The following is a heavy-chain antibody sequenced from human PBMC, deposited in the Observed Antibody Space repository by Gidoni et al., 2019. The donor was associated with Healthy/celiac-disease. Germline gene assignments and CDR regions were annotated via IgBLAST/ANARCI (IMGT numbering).Heavy chain of an antibody. CDR3: AKPLSSSSAPNYYYYGMDV. D-gene: IGHD6-13*01. CDR2: ISYDGSNK. J-gene: IGHJ6*02. V-gene: IGHV3-30*18. Sequence: QVQLVESGGGVVQPGRSLRLSCAASGFPFSSYGMNWVRQAPGKGLEWVAVISYDGSNKYYADSVKGRFTISRDNSKNTLYLQMNSLRAEDTAVYYCAKPLSSSSAPNYYYYGMDVWGQGTTVTVSS. CDR1: GFPFSSYG.